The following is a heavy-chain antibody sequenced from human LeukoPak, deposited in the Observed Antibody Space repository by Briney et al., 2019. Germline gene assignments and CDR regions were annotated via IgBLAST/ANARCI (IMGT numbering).Heavy chain of an antibody. CDR1: GFTFRSYA. Sequence: GGSLRLSCAASGFTFRSYAMHWVRQAPGKGLEWVAVISYDGSNKYYADSVKGRFTISRDNSKNTLYLQMNSLRAEDTAVYYCARGGTYYYDSSGYYLWGQGTLVTVSS. D-gene: IGHD3-22*01. V-gene: IGHV3-30-3*01. CDR3: ARGGTYYYDSSGYYL. CDR2: ISYDGSNK. J-gene: IGHJ4*02.